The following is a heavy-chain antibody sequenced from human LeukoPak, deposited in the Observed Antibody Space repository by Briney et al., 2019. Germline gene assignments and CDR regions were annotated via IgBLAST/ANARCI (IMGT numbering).Heavy chain of an antibody. D-gene: IGHD3-10*01. V-gene: IGHV1-69*04. CDR3: AVFSGSSYNWFDP. J-gene: IGHJ5*02. CDR1: GGTFSSYA. Sequence: GASVKVSCKASGGTFSSYAISWVRQAPGQGLEWMGRIIPILGIANYAQKFQGRVTITTDESTSTAYMELSSLRSEDTAVYYCAVFSGSSYNWFDPWGQGTLVTVSS. CDR2: IIPILGIA.